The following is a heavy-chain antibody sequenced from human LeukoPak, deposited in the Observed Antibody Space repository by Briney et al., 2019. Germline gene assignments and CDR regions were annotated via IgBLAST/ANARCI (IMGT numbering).Heavy chain of an antibody. Sequence: ASVKVSCKASGYTFTSYDINWVRQATGQGLEWMGIINPSGGSTTNAQKFQGRVIMTRDMSTSTVYMELSSLRSEDTAVYFCASAPRYQLLLEAFDIWGQGTMVTVSS. CDR2: INPSGGST. CDR1: GYTFTSYD. CDR3: ASAPRYQLLLEAFDI. V-gene: IGHV1-46*01. D-gene: IGHD2-2*01. J-gene: IGHJ3*02.